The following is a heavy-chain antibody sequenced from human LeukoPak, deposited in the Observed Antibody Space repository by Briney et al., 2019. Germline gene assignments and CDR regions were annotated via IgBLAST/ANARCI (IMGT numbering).Heavy chain of an antibody. D-gene: IGHD6-13*01. J-gene: IGHJ5*02. CDR1: GGSVSSGSYY. CDR3: ARYSSSWPYNWFDP. Sequence: SETLSLTCTVSGGSVSSGSYYWSWIRQPPGKGLEWIGYIYYSGSTNYNPSLKSRVTISVDTSKNQFSLKLSSVTAADTAVYYCARYSSSWPYNWFDPWGQGTLVTVSS. V-gene: IGHV4-61*01. CDR2: IYYSGST.